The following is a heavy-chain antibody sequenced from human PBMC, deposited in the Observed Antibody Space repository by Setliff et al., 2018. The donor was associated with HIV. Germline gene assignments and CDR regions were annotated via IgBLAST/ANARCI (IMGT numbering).Heavy chain of an antibody. V-gene: IGHV1-18*01. CDR1: GYSFINYG. CDR3: ARGGSIVGASLYYFDY. J-gene: IGHJ4*02. CDR2: ISAYNGNT. Sequence: ASVKVSCKASGYSFINYGISWVRQAPGQGLEWMGWISAYNGNTNYAPRLLGRVTMTTDTSTSTAYMELRSLSSDDTAVYYCARGGSIVGASLYYFDYWGQGTLVTVSS. D-gene: IGHD1-26*01.